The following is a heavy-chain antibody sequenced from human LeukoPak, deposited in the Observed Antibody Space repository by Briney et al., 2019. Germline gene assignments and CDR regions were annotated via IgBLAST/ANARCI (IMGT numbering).Heavy chain of an antibody. Sequence: SVTLTCKVSGYTLTELSIHWVRQAPGKGLEWMGGFDPEDGETIYAQKFQGRVTMTEDTSTDTAYMELSSLRSEDTAVYYCATIRRFLFWFDRWGQGSQVAVSS. V-gene: IGHV1-24*01. CDR3: ATIRRFLFWFDR. D-gene: IGHD2/OR15-2a*01. CDR1: GYTLTELS. CDR2: FDPEDGET. J-gene: IGHJ5*02.